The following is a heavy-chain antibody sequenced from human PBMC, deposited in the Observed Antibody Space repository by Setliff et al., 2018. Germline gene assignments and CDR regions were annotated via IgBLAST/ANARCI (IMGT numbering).Heavy chain of an antibody. D-gene: IGHD6-19*01. J-gene: IGHJ4*02. CDR2: IYYSGSTS. CDR3: ARGRAGHSGH. V-gene: IGHV4-31*03. CDR1: GGSISSGGYY. Sequence: PSETLSLTCTVSGGSISSGGYYWSWIRQHPGKGLEWIGYIYYSGSTSYYNPSLKSRVTISVDTSKNQFSLKLSSVTAADTAVYYCARGRAGHSGHWGQGTRVTVSS.